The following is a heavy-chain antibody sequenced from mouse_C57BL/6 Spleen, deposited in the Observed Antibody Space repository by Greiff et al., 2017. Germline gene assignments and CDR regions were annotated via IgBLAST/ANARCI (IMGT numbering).Heavy chain of an antibody. V-gene: IGHV14-2*01. CDR3: AREGFYYYGSSLLSYWYFDV. CDR2: IDPEDGET. J-gene: IGHJ1*03. Sequence: EVQLVESGAELVKPGASVKLSCTASGFNIKDYYMHWVKQRTEQGLAWIGRIDPEDGETKSAPKFPGKATITADPSSNTAYLQLSSLTSEETAVYYCAREGFYYYGSSLLSYWYFDVWGTGTTVTVSS. D-gene: IGHD1-1*01. CDR1: GFNIKDYY.